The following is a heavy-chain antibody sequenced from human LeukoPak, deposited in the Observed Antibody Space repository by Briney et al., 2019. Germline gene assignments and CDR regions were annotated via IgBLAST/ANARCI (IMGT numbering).Heavy chain of an antibody. CDR3: ATHLAAKGYFDY. D-gene: IGHD6-19*01. J-gene: IGHJ4*02. CDR2: IYSGGST. V-gene: IGHV3-53*01. CDR1: GFTVSSNY. Sequence: GGSLRLSCAASGFTVSSNYMSWVRQAPGKGLEWVSVIYSGGSTYYADSAKGRFTISRDNSKNTLYLQMNSLRAEDTAVYYCATHLAAKGYFDYWGQGTLVTVSS.